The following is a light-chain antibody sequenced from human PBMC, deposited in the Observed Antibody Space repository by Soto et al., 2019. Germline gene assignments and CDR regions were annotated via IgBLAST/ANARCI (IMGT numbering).Light chain of an antibody. CDR3: QQSSNWPSWK. J-gene: IGKJ1*01. Sequence: EIVCTHSPFTLSLSPVDRATLSFMASQSVTNYIAWYQQRPGQAPRLLIYDASNRATGIPASFSGSGSGTDFTLTISSLEPEDFAVYYCQQSSNWPSWKFGQGTKVDIK. CDR2: DAS. V-gene: IGKV3-11*01. CDR1: QSVTNY.